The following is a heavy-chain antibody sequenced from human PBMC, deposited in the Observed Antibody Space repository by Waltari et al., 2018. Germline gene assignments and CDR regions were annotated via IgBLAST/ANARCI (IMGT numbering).Heavy chain of an antibody. CDR1: GLTFSNYA. V-gene: IGHV3-23*01. CDR2: ITVGDDT. Sequence: EVQLLESGGDLVQPGGSLRLSCAASGLTFSNYAINWVRLAPGTGLEWVSAITVGDDTYYADSVKGRCTISRDTSKDTVHLQMNGLRAEDTAVYYCATPFYNWDDPLHSWGQGTLVTVSS. CDR3: ATPFYNWDDPLHS. D-gene: IGHD1-20*01. J-gene: IGHJ4*02.